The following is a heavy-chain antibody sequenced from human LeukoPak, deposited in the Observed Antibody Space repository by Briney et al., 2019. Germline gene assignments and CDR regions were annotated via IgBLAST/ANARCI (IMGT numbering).Heavy chain of an antibody. CDR3: ARRAGAYSHPYDY. D-gene: IGHD4/OR15-4a*01. J-gene: IGHJ4*02. CDR1: GFTFSSYG. CDR2: IYSDNT. V-gene: IGHV3-NL1*01. Sequence: TGGSLRLSCAASGFTFSSYGMHWVRQAPGKGLERVSFIYSDNTHYSDSVKGRFTISRDNSKNTLYLQMNSLRAEDTAVYYCARRAGAYSHPYDYWGQGTLVTVSS.